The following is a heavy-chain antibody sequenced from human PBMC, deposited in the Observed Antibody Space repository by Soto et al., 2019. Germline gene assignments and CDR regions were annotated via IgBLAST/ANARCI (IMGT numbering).Heavy chain of an antibody. CDR3: ARDPRSGSYFPYFDY. J-gene: IGHJ4*02. Sequence: QVQLQESGPGLVKPPGTLSLTCAVSGGSISSSNWWSWVRQPPGKGLEWIGEIYHSGSTNYNPSLKSRVTISVDKSKNQFSLKLSSVTAADTAVYYCARDPRSGSYFPYFDYWGQGTLVTVSS. CDR2: IYHSGST. D-gene: IGHD3-10*01. CDR1: GGSISSSNW. V-gene: IGHV4-4*03.